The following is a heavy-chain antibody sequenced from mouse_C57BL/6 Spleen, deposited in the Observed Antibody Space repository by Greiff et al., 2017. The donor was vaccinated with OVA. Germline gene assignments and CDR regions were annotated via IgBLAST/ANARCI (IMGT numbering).Heavy chain of an antibody. J-gene: IGHJ3*01. V-gene: IGHV1-26*01. D-gene: IGHD2-10*02. Sequence: VQLQQSGPELVKPGASVKISCKASGYTFTDYYMNWVKQSHGKSLEWIGDINPNNGGTSYNQKFKGKATLTVDKSSSAAYMELRSLTSEDSAVYYCAREEMAYGNFLFAYWGQWTLVTVSA. CDR1: GYTFTDYY. CDR3: AREEMAYGNFLFAY. CDR2: INPNNGGT.